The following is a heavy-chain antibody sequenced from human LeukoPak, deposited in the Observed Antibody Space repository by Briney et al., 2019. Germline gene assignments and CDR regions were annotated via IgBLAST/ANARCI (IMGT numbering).Heavy chain of an antibody. Sequence: GGSLRLSCAASGFTFSSSAMHWVRQAPGKGLEWVAVISYSGSDKFYADSVQGRFTISRDNSKNMMYLQMSSLRADDTAVYYCAKDMEGSVADYFDYWGQGTLVTVSS. D-gene: IGHD3-10*01. J-gene: IGHJ4*02. CDR2: ISYSGSDK. CDR1: GFTFSSSA. CDR3: AKDMEGSVADYFDY. V-gene: IGHV3-30-3*01.